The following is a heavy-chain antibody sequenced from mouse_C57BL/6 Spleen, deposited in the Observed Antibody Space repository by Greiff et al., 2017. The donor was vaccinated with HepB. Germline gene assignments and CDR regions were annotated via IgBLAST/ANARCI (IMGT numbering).Heavy chain of an antibody. J-gene: IGHJ4*01. CDR2: ILPGSGST. CDR3: ARSQGIYYDPSYAMDY. CDR1: GYTFTGYW. V-gene: IGHV1-9*01. Sequence: QVQLQQSGAELMKPGASVKLSCKATGYTFTGYWIEWVKQRPGHGLEWIGEILPGSGSTNYNEKFKGKATFTADTSSNTAYMQRSSLTTEDSAIYYCARSQGIYYDPSYAMDYWGQGTSVTVSS. D-gene: IGHD2-4*01.